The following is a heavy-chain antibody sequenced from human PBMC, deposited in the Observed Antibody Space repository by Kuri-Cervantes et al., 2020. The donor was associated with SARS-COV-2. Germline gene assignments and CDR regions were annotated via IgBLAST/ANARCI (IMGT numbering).Heavy chain of an antibody. CDR2: IIPIFGMA. Sequence: SVKVSCKASGGTFSSYAISWVRQAPGQGLEWMGRIIPIFGMANYAQKFQGRATITADKSTSTAYMELSSLRSEDTAVYYCARVWYYYDSSGPPWYYYYGMDVWGQGTTVTVSS. V-gene: IGHV1-69*04. CDR1: GGTFSSYA. D-gene: IGHD3-22*01. J-gene: IGHJ6*02. CDR3: ARVWYYYDSSGPPWYYYYGMDV.